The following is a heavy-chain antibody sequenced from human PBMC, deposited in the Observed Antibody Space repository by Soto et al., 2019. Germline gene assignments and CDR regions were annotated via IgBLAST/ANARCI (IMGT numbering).Heavy chain of an antibody. V-gene: IGHV3-23*01. CDR2: ISGSGGST. CDR1: GFTFSSYA. CDR3: ARVAY. J-gene: IGHJ4*02. Sequence: GGSLRLSCAASGFTFSSYAMSWVRQAPGKGLEWVSAISGSGGSTYYADSVKGRFTISRDNAQNSLFLQMNTLRPEDSAIYYCARVAYWGPGTQVTVTS.